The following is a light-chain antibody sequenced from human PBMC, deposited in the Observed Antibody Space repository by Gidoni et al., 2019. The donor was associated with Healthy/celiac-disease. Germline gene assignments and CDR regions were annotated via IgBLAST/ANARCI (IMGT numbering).Light chain of an antibody. CDR2: EVS. J-gene: IGLJ2*01. CDR1: SSDVGGYNY. Sequence: HSALTQPRSVSGSPGKSVTISCTGTSSDVGGYNYFSWYQQHPGKAPKLIISEVSKRPSGVPDRFSGSKSGNTASLTISGLQAEDEADYYCCSYAGSYTLVFGGGTKLTVL. V-gene: IGLV2-11*01. CDR3: CSYAGSYTLV.